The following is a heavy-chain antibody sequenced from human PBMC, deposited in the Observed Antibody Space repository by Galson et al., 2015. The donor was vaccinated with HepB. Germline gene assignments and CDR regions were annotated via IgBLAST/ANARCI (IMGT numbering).Heavy chain of an antibody. Sequence: SLRLSCAASGFTFSSYAMSWVRQAPGKGLEWVSAISGSGGSTYYADSVKGRFTISRDNSKNTLYLQMNSLRAEDTAVYYCAKGTRQLWSARSFDMDVWGQGTTVTVSS. D-gene: IGHD5-18*01. J-gene: IGHJ6*02. CDR1: GFTFSSYA. CDR2: ISGSGGST. V-gene: IGHV3-23*01. CDR3: AKGTRQLWSARSFDMDV.